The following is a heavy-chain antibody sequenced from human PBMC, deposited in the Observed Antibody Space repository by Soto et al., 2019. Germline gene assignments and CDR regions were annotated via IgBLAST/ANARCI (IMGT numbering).Heavy chain of an antibody. J-gene: IGHJ4*02. CDR2: LYYGRSA. D-gene: IGHD3-22*01. CDR1: GDSISSYY. CDR3: ALRSMAVVPEY. Sequence: QVQLQESGPGLVKPSETLSLTCAVSGDSISSYYCMWIRQPPGKGLESIGYLYYGRSANYNPSLKSRVTLSVDTSTNQCSLTLISMTAADTAAYYCALRSMAVVPEYWGQGTLVTVSS. V-gene: IGHV4-59*01.